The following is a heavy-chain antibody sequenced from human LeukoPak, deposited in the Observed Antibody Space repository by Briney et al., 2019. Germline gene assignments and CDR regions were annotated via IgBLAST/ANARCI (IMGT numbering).Heavy chain of an antibody. CDR1: GFTFSSYA. D-gene: IGHD3-10*01. Sequence: GGSLRLSCAASGFTFSSYAMHWVRQAPGKGLEWVAVISYDGSDKYYADSVKGRFTISRDNSKNTLYLQMNSLRAEDTAVYYCARELPNYYGSGSPLDYWGQGTLVTVSS. J-gene: IGHJ4*02. CDR3: ARELPNYYGSGSPLDY. CDR2: ISYDGSDK. V-gene: IGHV3-30*04.